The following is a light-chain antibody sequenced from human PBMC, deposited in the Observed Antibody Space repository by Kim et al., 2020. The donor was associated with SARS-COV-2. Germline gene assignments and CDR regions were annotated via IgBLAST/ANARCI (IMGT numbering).Light chain of an antibody. Sequence: SVGDNVTLNGQASQDFAHSLPWYQHNPGKVPQVLIYAAATLQSGFPSLFSGSRSGTEFTLTIGSLQTEDGATYYCQKYNSAPLTFGRGTKVDIK. V-gene: IGKV1-27*01. CDR1: QDFAHS. J-gene: IGKJ4*01. CDR3: QKYNSAPLT. CDR2: AAA.